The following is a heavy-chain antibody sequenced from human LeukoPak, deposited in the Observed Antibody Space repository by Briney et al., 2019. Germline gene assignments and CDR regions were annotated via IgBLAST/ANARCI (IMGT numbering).Heavy chain of an antibody. CDR2: FDPEDGET. V-gene: IGHV1-24*01. CDR3: ATAGSWLPMDYGMDV. J-gene: IGHJ6*02. D-gene: IGHD6-13*01. Sequence: ASVKVSCKVSGYTLTELSMHWVRQSPGKGLEWMGGFDPEDGETIYAQKFQGRVTMTEDTSTDTAYMELSSLRSEDTAVYYCATAGSWLPMDYGMDVWGQGTTVTVSS. CDR1: GYTLTELS.